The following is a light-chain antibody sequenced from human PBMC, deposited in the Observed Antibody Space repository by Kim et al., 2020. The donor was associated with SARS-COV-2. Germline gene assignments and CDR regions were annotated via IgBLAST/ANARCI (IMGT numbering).Light chain of an antibody. CDR3: SSYTSSSAWV. Sequence: GQSITISCTGSSSDIGGYNDVSWYRTLPGKAPKLMIYDVSKRPSGISNRFSGSKSGNTASLTISGLQVEDEADYYCSSYTSSSAWVFGGGTQLTVL. CDR2: DVS. V-gene: IGLV2-14*03. CDR1: SSDIGGYND. J-gene: IGLJ3*02.